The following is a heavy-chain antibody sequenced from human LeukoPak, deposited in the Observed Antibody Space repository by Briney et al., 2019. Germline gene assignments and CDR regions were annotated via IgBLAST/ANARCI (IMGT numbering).Heavy chain of an antibody. CDR1: GFTFSSYW. Sequence: GSLRLSCAASGFTFSSYWMSWVRQAPGKGLEWIGYIYYSGSTNYNPSLKSRVAISVDTSKNQFSLKLSSVTAADTAVYFCARGDYYASGSCFDYWGQGTLLTVSS. CDR3: ARGDYYASGSCFDY. V-gene: IGHV4-59*08. CDR2: IYYSGST. D-gene: IGHD3-10*01. J-gene: IGHJ4*02.